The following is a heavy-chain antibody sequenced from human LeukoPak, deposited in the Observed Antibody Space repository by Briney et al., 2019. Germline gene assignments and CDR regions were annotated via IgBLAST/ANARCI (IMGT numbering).Heavy chain of an antibody. CDR2: IIPIFGTA. V-gene: IGHV1-69*13. Sequence: SVKVSCKASGGTFSSYAISWVRQAPGQGLEWMGGIIPIFGTANYAQKFQGRVTITADESTTTAYMELSSLRSEDTAVYYCARGPYYDFWSGYYTGDYYYGMDVWGQGTTVTVSS. CDR1: GGTFSSYA. J-gene: IGHJ6*02. CDR3: ARGPYYDFWSGYYTGDYYYGMDV. D-gene: IGHD3-3*01.